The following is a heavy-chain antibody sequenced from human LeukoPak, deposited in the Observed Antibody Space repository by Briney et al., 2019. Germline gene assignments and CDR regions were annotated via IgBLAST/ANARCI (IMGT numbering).Heavy chain of an antibody. V-gene: IGHV4-4*07. CDR2: IYTSGST. J-gene: IGHJ6*02. CDR1: GGSISSYY. Sequence: SETLSLTCTVSGGSISSYYWGWIRQPAGKGLEWIGRIYTSGSTNYNPSLKSRVTMSVDTSKNQFSLKLSSVTAADTAVYYCARGVVRGVYHGMDVWGQGTTVTVSS. D-gene: IGHD3-10*01. CDR3: ARGVVRGVYHGMDV.